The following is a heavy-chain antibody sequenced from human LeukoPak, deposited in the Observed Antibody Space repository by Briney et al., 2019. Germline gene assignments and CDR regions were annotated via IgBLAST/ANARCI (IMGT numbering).Heavy chain of an antibody. Sequence: SQTLSLTCTVSGGSISSGGYYWSWIRQHPGKGLEWIGYIYHSGSTYYNPSLKSRVTISVDTSKNQFSLKLSSVTAADTAVYYCARVDTAMVTYFQHWGQGTLVTVSS. J-gene: IGHJ1*01. CDR1: GGSISSGGYY. CDR2: IYHSGST. D-gene: IGHD5-18*01. CDR3: ARVDTAMVTYFQH. V-gene: IGHV4-31*03.